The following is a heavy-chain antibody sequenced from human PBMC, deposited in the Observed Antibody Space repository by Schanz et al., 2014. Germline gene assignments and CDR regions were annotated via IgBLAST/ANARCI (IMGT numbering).Heavy chain of an antibody. CDR1: GFIFSNYG. CDR3: AREEGWGIAAAGPKHYYYGMDV. D-gene: IGHD6-13*01. CDR2: ISSSGSYI. Sequence: VQLVESGGGVVQPGGSLRLSCAASGFIFSNYGMHWVRQAPGKGLEWVSSISSSGSYIYYADSVKGRFSISRDNAKNTLYLQMNSLRAEDTAVYYCAREEGWGIAAAGPKHYYYGMDVWGQGTTXTVSS. V-gene: IGHV3-21*01. J-gene: IGHJ6*02.